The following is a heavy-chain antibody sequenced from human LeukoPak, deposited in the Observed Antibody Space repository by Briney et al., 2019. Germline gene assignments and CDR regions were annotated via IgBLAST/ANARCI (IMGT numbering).Heavy chain of an antibody. V-gene: IGHV3-23*01. CDR1: GFTFSSYA. CDR2: ISGSGGST. D-gene: IGHD2-15*01. CDR3: AKWPRYCSGGSCYGSWFDP. Sequence: GGSLRLSCAASGFTFSSYAMSWVRQAPGKGLEWVSAISGSGGSTYYADSVKGRFTISRDNSKNTVFLQMNSLRAEDTAVYYCAKWPRYCSGGSCYGSWFDPWGQGTLVTVSS. J-gene: IGHJ5*02.